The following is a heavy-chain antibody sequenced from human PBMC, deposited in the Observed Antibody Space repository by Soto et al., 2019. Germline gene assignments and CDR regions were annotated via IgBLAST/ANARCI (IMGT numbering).Heavy chain of an antibody. CDR2: MYNSERT. CDR3: AREPLAHSYFDF. Sequence: QVQLQESGPGLVKPSENLSLTCTFSGGSISGYYWSWIRQPAGKGLEWIGRMYNSERTNYNPSLKSRVTMSMDTSKNQFSLKLTSVTAADTAVYFCAREPLAHSYFDFWGRGALVTVSS. CDR1: GGSISGYY. V-gene: IGHV4-4*07. J-gene: IGHJ4*02.